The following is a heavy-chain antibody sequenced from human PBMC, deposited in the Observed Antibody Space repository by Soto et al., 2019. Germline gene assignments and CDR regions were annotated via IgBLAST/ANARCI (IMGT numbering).Heavy chain of an antibody. CDR1: GGSISSSNW. CDR2: IYHSGST. J-gene: IGHJ6*02. Sequence: QVQLQESGPGLVKPSGTLSLTCAVSGGSISSSNWWSWVRQPPGKGLEWIGEIYHSGSTNYNPSLKSRATISVDKSKNQFSLKLSSVTAADTAVYYCARGYSSSWAKRYGMDVWGQGTTVTVSS. V-gene: IGHV4-4*02. CDR3: ARGYSSSWAKRYGMDV. D-gene: IGHD6-13*01.